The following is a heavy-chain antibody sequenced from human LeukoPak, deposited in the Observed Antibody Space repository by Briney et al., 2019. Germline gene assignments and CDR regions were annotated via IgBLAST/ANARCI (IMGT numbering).Heavy chain of an antibody. CDR2: ISAYNGNT. V-gene: IGHV1-18*04. CDR1: GYTFVDYY. CDR3: ARGSSWYNWFDP. D-gene: IGHD6-13*01. J-gene: IGHJ5*02. Sequence: ASVKVSCKASGYTFVDYYIHWVRQAPGQGLEWMGWISAYNGNTNYAQKLQGRVTMTTDTSTSTAYMELRSLRSDDTAVYYCARGSSWYNWFDPWGQGTLVTVSS.